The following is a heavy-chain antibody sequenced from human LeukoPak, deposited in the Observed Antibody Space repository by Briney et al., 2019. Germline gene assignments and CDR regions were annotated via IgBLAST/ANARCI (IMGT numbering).Heavy chain of an antibody. V-gene: IGHV3-30*02. D-gene: IGHD6-13*01. Sequence: PGGSLRLSCAASGFTFSSYGMHWVRQAPGKGLEWVAFIRYDGSNKYYADSVKGRFTISRDNSKNTLYLQMNRLRAEDTAVYYCAKDSSSWYRPDYWGQGTLVTVSS. CDR3: AKDSSSWYRPDY. CDR2: IRYDGSNK. J-gene: IGHJ4*02. CDR1: GFTFSSYG.